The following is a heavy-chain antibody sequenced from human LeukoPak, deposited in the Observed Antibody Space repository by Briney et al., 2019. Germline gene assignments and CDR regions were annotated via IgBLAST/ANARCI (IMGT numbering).Heavy chain of an antibody. D-gene: IGHD2-15*01. Sequence: GGSLRLSCAASGFXFSSYEINWVRQAPGKGLKWVSYISSSGSTIYYADSVKGRFTISRDNAKNSLYLQMNSLRAEDTAVYYCARDCGGGSCYGPYDAFDIWGQGTMVTVSS. CDR1: GFXFSSYE. J-gene: IGHJ3*02. CDR2: ISSSGSTI. CDR3: ARDCGGGSCYGPYDAFDI. V-gene: IGHV3-48*03.